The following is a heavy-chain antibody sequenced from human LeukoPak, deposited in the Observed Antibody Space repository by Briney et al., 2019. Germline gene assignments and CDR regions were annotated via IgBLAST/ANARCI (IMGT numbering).Heavy chain of an antibody. V-gene: IGHV4-59*08. CDR1: GGSISSYY. CDR3: ARRIYSSGYYYFDY. J-gene: IGHJ4*02. D-gene: IGHD3-22*01. CDR2: IYYSGST. Sequence: PSETLSLTCTVSGGSISSYYWSWIRQPPGKGLEWIGYIYYSGSTNYNPSLKSRVTISVDTSKNQFSQKLSSVTAADTAVYYCARRIYSSGYYYFDYWGQGTLVTVSS.